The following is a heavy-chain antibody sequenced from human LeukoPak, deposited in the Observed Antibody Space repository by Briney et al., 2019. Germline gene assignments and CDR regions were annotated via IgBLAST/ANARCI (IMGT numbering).Heavy chain of an antibody. D-gene: IGHD2-2*02. J-gene: IGHJ6*02. CDR1: GFTFSSYS. CDR2: ISSNTKYI. CDR3: ARAYPYYYYGMDV. V-gene: IGHV3-21*01. Sequence: PGGPLRLSCAASGFTFSSYSMNWVRQAPGKGLEWVASISSNTKYIYYADSVKGRLTISRDNAKNSLYLQMNSLRAEDTAVYCCARAYPYYYYGMDVWGQGTTVTVSS.